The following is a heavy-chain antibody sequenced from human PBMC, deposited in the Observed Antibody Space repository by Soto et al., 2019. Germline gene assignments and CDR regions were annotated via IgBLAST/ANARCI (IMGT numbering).Heavy chain of an antibody. Sequence: QVQLVQSGAEVKKPGSSVKVSCKASGGTFSSYTISWVRQAPGQGLEWMGRIIPILGIANYAQKFQGRVTITADQSTSTAYMELSSLRSEDTAVYYCSRERGGSTFDIWGQGTMVNVSS. D-gene: IGHD5-12*01. CDR1: GGTFSSYT. CDR3: SRERGGSTFDI. CDR2: IIPILGIA. V-gene: IGHV1-69*08. J-gene: IGHJ3*02.